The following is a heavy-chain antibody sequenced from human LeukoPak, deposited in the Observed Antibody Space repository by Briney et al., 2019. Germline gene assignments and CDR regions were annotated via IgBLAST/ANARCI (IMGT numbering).Heavy chain of an antibody. V-gene: IGHV3-30-3*01. CDR2: ISYDGSNK. CDR3: ARPRGYSYGPFDY. D-gene: IGHD5-18*01. J-gene: IGHJ4*02. CDR1: GFTFSSYA. Sequence: GRSLRLSCAASGFTFSSYAMHWVRQAPGKGLEWVAVISYDGSNKYYADSVKGRFTISRDNSKNTLYLQMNSLRAEDTAVYYCARPRGYSYGPFDYWGQGTLVTVSS.